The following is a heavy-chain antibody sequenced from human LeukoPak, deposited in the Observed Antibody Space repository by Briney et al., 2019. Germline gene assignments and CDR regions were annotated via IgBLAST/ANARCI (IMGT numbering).Heavy chain of an antibody. D-gene: IGHD4-17*01. CDR2: ISWNSGRR. J-gene: IGHJ5*02. CDR3: ARVIADYGDLVYNWFDP. CDR1: GFTFDDYA. Sequence: GGSLRLSCVGSGFTFDDYAMHWVRQAPGKGLEWVSGISWNSGRRGYADSVKGRFTISRDNAKNSLYLQMNSLRAEDTALYYCARVIADYGDLVYNWFDPWGQGTLVTVSS. V-gene: IGHV3-9*01.